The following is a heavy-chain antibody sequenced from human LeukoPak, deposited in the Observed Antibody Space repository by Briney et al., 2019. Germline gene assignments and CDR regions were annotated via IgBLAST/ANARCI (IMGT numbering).Heavy chain of an antibody. CDR3: ARDPSRYGDYFDC. J-gene: IGHJ4*02. D-gene: IGHD4-17*01. CDR1: GFTFSSYG. V-gene: IGHV3-21*01. CDR2: ISSSSSYI. Sequence: GGSLRLSCAASGFTFSSYGMHWVRQAPGKGLEWVSSISSSSSYIYYADSVKGRFTISRDNAKNSLYLQMNSLRAEDTAVYYCARDPSRYGDYFDCWGQGTLVTVSS.